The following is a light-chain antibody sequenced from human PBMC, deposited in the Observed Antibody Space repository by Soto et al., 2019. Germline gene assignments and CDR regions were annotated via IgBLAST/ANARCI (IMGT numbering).Light chain of an antibody. CDR3: HQYGISPIT. Sequence: EIVLTQSPGTLSLSPGERATLSCRASQSVSSSYLAWYQHKPGQAPRLLIYGPSSRATGVPDRFSGSASGTEFTLTISSLEPEDFAVYFCHQYGISPITFGQGTRLEIK. CDR1: QSVSSSY. CDR2: GPS. V-gene: IGKV3-20*01. J-gene: IGKJ5*01.